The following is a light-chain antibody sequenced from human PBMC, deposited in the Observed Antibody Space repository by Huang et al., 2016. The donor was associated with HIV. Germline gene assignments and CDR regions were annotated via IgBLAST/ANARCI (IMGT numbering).Light chain of an antibody. CDR3: LQYYSVPQT. CDR2: WAP. CDR1: QTVLYSLNKKNY. V-gene: IGKV4-1*01. Sequence: DIVMTQSPDSLAVSPGERATINCKSSQTVLYSLNKKNYLAWFQQKPERPPKLLIYWAPDRESGVPDRFSGSGSGTDFTLTINNLQAEDVAVYFCLQYYSVPQTFGHGTKVEIK. J-gene: IGKJ1*01.